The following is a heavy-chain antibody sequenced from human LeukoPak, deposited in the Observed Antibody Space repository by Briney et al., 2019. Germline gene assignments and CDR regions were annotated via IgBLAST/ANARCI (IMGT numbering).Heavy chain of an antibody. D-gene: IGHD7-27*01. CDR1: GGSISSYY. J-gene: IGHJ4*02. Sequence: PSETLSLTCTVSGGSISSYYWSWIRQPPGKGLEWIGYIYHSGSTYYNPSLKSRVTISVDRSKNQFSLKLSSVTAADTAVYYCARVGPLGYFDYWGQGTLVTVSS. CDR2: IYHSGST. CDR3: ARVGPLGYFDY. V-gene: IGHV4-59*12.